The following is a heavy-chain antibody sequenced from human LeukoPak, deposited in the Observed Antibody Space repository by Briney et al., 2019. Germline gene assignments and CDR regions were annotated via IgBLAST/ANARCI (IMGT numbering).Heavy chain of an antibody. V-gene: IGHV3-21*01. D-gene: IGHD6-19*01. J-gene: IGHJ6*03. CDR3: ASGPAGAVDYYMDV. CDR2: ISSSSSYI. Sequence: GGSLRLSCAASGFTFRRYGMTWVRQAPGKGLEWVSSISSSSSYIYYADSVKGRFTISRDNAKNSLYLQMNSLRAEDTAVYYCASGPAGAVDYYMDVWGKGTTVTVSS. CDR1: GFTFRRYG.